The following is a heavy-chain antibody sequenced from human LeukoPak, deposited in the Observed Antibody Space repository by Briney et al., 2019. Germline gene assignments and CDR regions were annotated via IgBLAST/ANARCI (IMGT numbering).Heavy chain of an antibody. Sequence: SQTLSLTCTVSGGSISSSNYYWGWIRQPPGKGLEWIGNIYYSGSTYYKPSLKTRVTISVDTSKNQFSLKLTSVTAADTAVYYCARHASVDGNWPRPLDYWGQGSLVTVSS. J-gene: IGHJ4*02. CDR3: ARHASVDGNWPRPLDY. V-gene: IGHV4-39*01. CDR1: GGSISSSNYY. D-gene: IGHD6-19*01. CDR2: IYYSGST.